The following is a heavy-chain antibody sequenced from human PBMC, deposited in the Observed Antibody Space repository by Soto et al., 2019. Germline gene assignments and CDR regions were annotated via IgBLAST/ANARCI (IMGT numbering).Heavy chain of an antibody. CDR3: AREGEPQLLNWFDP. J-gene: IGHJ5*02. CDR2: INAGNGNT. Sequence: QVQLVQSGAEVKKPGASVKVSCKASGYTFTSYAMHWVHQAPGQRLEWMGWINAGNGNTKYSQKFQGRVTITRDTSASTAYMELSSLRSEDTAVYYCAREGEPQLLNWFDPWGQGTLVTVSS. D-gene: IGHD1-1*01. CDR1: GYTFTSYA. V-gene: IGHV1-3*01.